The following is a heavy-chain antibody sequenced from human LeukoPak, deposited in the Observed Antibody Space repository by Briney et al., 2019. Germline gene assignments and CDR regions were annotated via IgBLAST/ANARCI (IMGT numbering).Heavy chain of an antibody. Sequence: PGGSLRLSCAASGFIFSSYWMSWVRQAPGKGLEWVANINQDGSEKYYVDSVKGRFTISRDNAKNSMYLQMNGLRAEDTAVYYCARGRWNADYWGQGTLVTVSS. CDR3: ARGRWNADY. CDR2: INQDGSEK. J-gene: IGHJ4*02. CDR1: GFIFSSYW. D-gene: IGHD4-23*01. V-gene: IGHV3-7*03.